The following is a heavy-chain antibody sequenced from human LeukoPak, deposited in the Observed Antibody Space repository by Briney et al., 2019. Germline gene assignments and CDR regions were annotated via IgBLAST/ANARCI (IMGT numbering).Heavy chain of an antibody. J-gene: IGHJ6*03. V-gene: IGHV4-38-2*02. CDR3: ARDIYATVTRGYYYYYMDV. CDR1: GYSISSGYF. CDR2: IYHSGST. Sequence: SETLSLTCTVSGYSISSGYFWGWIRQPPGKGLECIGTIYHSGSTYYNPSLKSRVTISVDTSKNQFSLKLSSVTAADTAVYYCARDIYATVTRGYYYYYMDVWGKGTTVTISS. D-gene: IGHD4-17*01.